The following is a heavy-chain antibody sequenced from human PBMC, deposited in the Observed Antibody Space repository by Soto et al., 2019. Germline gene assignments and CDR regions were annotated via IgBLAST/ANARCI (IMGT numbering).Heavy chain of an antibody. J-gene: IGHJ6*02. CDR2: ISGYNGRT. D-gene: IGHD5-12*01. CDR1: GYSFTGYG. V-gene: IGHV1-18*01. Sequence: QLQVVQSGPEVKKPGASVRVSCKTSGYSFTGYGISWVRQAPGQGLEWMGWISGYNGRTVYAQKFQGRVTMTTDTATSTAYMDLTSLTSDDTAVYYCTKDNTATSPSRYSFGMDVWGPGTTVTVSS. CDR3: TKDNTATSPSRYSFGMDV.